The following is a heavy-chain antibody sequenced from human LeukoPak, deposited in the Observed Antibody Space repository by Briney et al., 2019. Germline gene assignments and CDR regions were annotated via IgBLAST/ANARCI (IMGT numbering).Heavy chain of an antibody. V-gene: IGHV1-69*13. CDR1: GGTFSSYA. D-gene: IGHD2-2*01. CDR2: IIPIFGTA. J-gene: IGHJ4*02. CDR3: ARVKDIVVVPAAMGEDY. Sequence: ASVKVSCKASGGTFSSYAISWVRQAPGQGLEWMGGIIPIFGTANYAQKFQGRVTITADESTSTAYTELSSLRSEDTAVYYCARVKDIVVVPAAMGEDYWGQGTLVTVSS.